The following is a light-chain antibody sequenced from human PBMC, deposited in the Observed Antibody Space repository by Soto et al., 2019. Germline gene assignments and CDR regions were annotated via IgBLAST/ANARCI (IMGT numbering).Light chain of an antibody. CDR2: KAS. V-gene: IGKV1-5*03. CDR1: QNINTW. Sequence: DIQMTQSPSTLSASVGDRVTITCRASQNINTWLAWYQQKLGKVPRLLIYKASNLESGVPSRFSGSGSGTEFTLAISSLQHDYFANYYCHQYYTYSTFGQGTKVDIK. J-gene: IGKJ1*01. CDR3: HQYYTYST.